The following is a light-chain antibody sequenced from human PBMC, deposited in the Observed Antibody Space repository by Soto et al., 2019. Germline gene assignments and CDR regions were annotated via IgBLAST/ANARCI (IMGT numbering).Light chain of an antibody. Sequence: EVVLTQSPGALSLSPGEGVTLSCRASQNIRGNELAWYRQKRGQAPRLLIYGGSSRAEGIPDRFSGRGTGTNFTRTINRLEPEDSAVYYCQDYGTSHPWTFGQGTKLEIK. CDR3: QDYGTSHPWT. V-gene: IGKV3-20*01. J-gene: IGKJ1*01. CDR2: GGS. CDR1: QNIRGNE.